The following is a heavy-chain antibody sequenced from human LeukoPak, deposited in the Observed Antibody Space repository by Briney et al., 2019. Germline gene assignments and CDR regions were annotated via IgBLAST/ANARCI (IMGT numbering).Heavy chain of an antibody. CDR3: AMYTAMAPFAFDI. Sequence: SAKVSCKASGGTFSSYAISWVRQAPGQGLEWMGGIIPIFGTANYAQKFQGRVTITADESTSTAYMELSSLRSEDTAVYYCAMYTAMAPFAFDIWGQGTMVTVSS. V-gene: IGHV1-69*13. CDR2: IIPIFGTA. J-gene: IGHJ3*02. CDR1: GGTFSSYA. D-gene: IGHD5-18*01.